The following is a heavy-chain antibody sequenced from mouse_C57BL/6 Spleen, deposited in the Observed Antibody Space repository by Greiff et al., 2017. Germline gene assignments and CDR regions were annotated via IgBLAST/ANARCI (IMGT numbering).Heavy chain of an antibody. CDR2: IHPNSGST. J-gene: IGHJ2*01. Sequence: QLQQPGAELVKPGASVKLSCKASGYTFTSYWMHWVKQRPGQGLEWIGMIHPNSGSTNYNEKFKSKATLTVDKSSSTAYMQLSSLTSEDSAVYYCARSSLDYYGSTDYWGQGTTLTVSS. CDR3: ARSSLDYYGSTDY. V-gene: IGHV1-64*01. D-gene: IGHD1-1*01. CDR1: GYTFTSYW.